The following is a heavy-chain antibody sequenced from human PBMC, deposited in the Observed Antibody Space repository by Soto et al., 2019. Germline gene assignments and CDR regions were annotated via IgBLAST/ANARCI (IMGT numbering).Heavy chain of an antibody. Sequence: QVQLVEAGGGVVQPGRSLRLSCAASGFTFSTYAVHWVRQAPGKGLEWVSVISNDESKKYYADSVKGRFTTSRDNSNNTMYLQMNSRRDDDTAVYYCARSIAVAGLDYWGPGALVTVSS. D-gene: IGHD6-19*01. CDR2: ISNDESKK. CDR3: ARSIAVAGLDY. CDR1: GFTFSTYA. J-gene: IGHJ4*02. V-gene: IGHV3-30-3*01.